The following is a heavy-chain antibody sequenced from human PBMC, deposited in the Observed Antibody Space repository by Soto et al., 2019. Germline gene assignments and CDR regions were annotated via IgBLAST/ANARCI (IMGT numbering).Heavy chain of an antibody. CDR3: ARGGSSSCWKRYFDY. CDR1: GFTVSSNY. D-gene: IGHD6-19*01. V-gene: IGHV3-53*04. J-gene: IGHJ4*02. Sequence: ESGGGLVPPGGSLRLSCAASGFTVSSNYMSWVRQAPGKGLEWVSVIYSGGSTYYADSVKGRFTISRHNSKNTLYLQMNSLRAEDTAVYYCARGGSSSCWKRYFDYWGQGTLVTVSS. CDR2: IYSGGST.